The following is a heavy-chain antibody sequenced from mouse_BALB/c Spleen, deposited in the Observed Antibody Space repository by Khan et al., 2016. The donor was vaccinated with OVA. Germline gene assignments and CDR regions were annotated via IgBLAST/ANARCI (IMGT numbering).Heavy chain of an antibody. CDR1: GYSITSDYA. Sequence: VQLKQSGPGLVKPSQSLSLTCTVTGYSITSDYAWNWIRQFPENKLEWMGYISYSGSTNYNPALKSRISFTRDTSKNQFFLQLNSVTTEDTATYYCARDGSRYNYAMDYWGQGTSVTVSS. D-gene: IGHD2-3*01. CDR3: ARDGSRYNYAMDY. CDR2: ISYSGST. V-gene: IGHV3-2*02. J-gene: IGHJ4*01.